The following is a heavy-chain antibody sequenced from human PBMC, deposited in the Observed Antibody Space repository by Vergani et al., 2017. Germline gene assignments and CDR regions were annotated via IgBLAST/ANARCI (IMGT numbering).Heavy chain of an antibody. J-gene: IGHJ4*02. CDR1: GDSISSGVYY. CDR2: IYSTGST. V-gene: IGHV4-31*03. Sequence: QVQLQESGPGLVKPSQTLSLTCSVSGDSISSGVYYWNWIRQHPGKGLEWIGYIYSTGSTHHNPSLRRRINMSVDTSKNQFSLKLNSVTAADTAMYYCARMGSYXEGDAFRIGYFDSWGPGILVTVSS. CDR3: ARMGSYXEGDAFRIGYFDS. D-gene: IGHD3-16*01.